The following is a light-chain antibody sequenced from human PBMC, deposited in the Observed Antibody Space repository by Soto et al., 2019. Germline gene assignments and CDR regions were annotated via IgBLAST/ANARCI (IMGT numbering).Light chain of an antibody. CDR3: QSYDRSLSGYV. Sequence: QSVLTQPPSVSGAPGQRVTISCTGSSSNIGAGYDVQWYQQLPGTAPKLLIFGNNNRPTGVPDRFSGSKSGTSASLAITGLQAEDEADYYCQSYDRSLSGYVFGTGTKVTVL. J-gene: IGLJ1*01. CDR1: SSNIGAGYD. V-gene: IGLV1-40*01. CDR2: GNN.